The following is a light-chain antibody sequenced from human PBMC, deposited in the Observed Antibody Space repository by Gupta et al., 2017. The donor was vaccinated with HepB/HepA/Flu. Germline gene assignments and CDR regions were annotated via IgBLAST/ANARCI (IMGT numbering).Light chain of an antibody. V-gene: IGKV1-8*01. Sequence: AFRLTQSPSSISASTGDTVTITCRASQDISYFLAWYQQKPGKAPNLLIYSTSTVKNGVPSRFSGGGSGTDFTLTITYRQSEDFATYYCQHEHKSPFTFGGGTKVEIK. CDR2: STS. CDR3: QHEHKSPFT. CDR1: QDISYF. J-gene: IGKJ4*01.